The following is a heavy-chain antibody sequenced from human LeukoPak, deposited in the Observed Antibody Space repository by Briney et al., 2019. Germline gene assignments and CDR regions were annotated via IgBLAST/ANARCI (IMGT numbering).Heavy chain of an antibody. D-gene: IGHD2-15*01. CDR3: AKDRYCSGGTCYYDAFDI. CDR2: ISYDGSNP. V-gene: IGHV3-30*19. J-gene: IGHJ3*02. Sequence: GGSLRLSCAASGFNFNNYGMHWVRQAPGKGLEWVAVISYDGSNPNYADSVKGRLTISRDNSKNTLYLQMNSLRAEDTAVYYCAKDRYCSGGTCYYDAFDIWGQGTMVIVSS. CDR1: GFNFNNYG.